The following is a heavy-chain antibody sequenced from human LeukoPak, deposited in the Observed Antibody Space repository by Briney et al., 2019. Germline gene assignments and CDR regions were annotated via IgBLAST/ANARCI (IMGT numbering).Heavy chain of an antibody. J-gene: IGHJ6*02. CDR1: GYTLTELS. V-gene: IGHV1-24*01. D-gene: IGHD5-18*01. CDR3: ATAGYSYGLTYYYYGMDV. CDR2: FDPEDGET. Sequence: ASVKVSCKVSGYTLTELSMHWVRQAPGKGLEWMGGFDPEDGETIYAQKFQGRVTMTEDTFTDTAYMELSSLRSEDTAVYYCATAGYSYGLTYYYYGMDVWGQGTTVTVSS.